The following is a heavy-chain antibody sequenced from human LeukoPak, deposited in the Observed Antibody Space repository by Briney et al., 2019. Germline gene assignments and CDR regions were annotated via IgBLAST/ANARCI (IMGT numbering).Heavy chain of an antibody. CDR1: GGSISSYY. J-gene: IGHJ4*02. CDR2: IYYSGST. V-gene: IGHV4-59*12. Sequence: PSETLSLTCTVSGGSISSYYWSWIRQPPGKGLEWIGYIYYSGSTNYNPSLKSRVTISVDTSKNQFSLKLSSVTAADTAVYYCARESGTERYFDYWGQGTLVTVSS. D-gene: IGHD1-26*01. CDR3: ARESGTERYFDY.